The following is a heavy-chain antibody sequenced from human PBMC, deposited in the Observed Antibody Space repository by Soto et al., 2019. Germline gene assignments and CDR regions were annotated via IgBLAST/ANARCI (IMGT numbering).Heavy chain of an antibody. D-gene: IGHD1-26*01. CDR1: GYSVTNSNW. CDR3: ARLISGTFEAFDI. V-gene: IGHV4-28*01. CDR2: IYYSGSN. J-gene: IGHJ3*02. Sequence: QVQLQESGPGLVKPSDTLSLTCAVSGYSVTNSNWWGWIRQPPGKGLEWIGYIYYSGSNSYIPSLKSRVTMSLDTSKNQVSLKLKSVTAVDTALYYCARLISGTFEAFDIWGQGTMVTVSS.